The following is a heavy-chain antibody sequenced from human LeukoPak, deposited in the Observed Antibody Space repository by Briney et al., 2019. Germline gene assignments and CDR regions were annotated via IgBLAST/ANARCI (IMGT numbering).Heavy chain of an antibody. V-gene: IGHV3-23*01. CDR2: ISGSGGST. CDR1: GFTFTSYA. J-gene: IGHJ4*02. D-gene: IGHD5-12*01. Sequence: PGGSLRLSCAASGFTFTSYAMSWVRQAPGKGLEWVSAISGSGGSTYYADSVKGRFTISRDNSKDTLYLQMNSLRAEDTALYYCAQDYSGYDLSAGYWGQGTLVTVSS. CDR3: AQDYSGYDLSAGY.